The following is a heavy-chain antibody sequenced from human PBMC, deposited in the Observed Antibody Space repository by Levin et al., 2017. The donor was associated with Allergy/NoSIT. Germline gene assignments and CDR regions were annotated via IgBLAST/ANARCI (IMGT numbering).Heavy chain of an antibody. CDR2: ISYVGNK. CDR1: GFIFSSYG. D-gene: IGHD3-10*01. Sequence: PGGSLRLSCAASGFIFSSYGMHWVRQAPGKGLEWVALISYVGNKYYAESVKGRFTISRDNSKNTLYLQMNSLRAEDTAVYYCAKDDNGSGSYLYYHYHMDVWGQGTTVTVSS. V-gene: IGHV3-30*18. J-gene: IGHJ6*02. CDR3: AKDDNGSGSYLYYHYHMDV.